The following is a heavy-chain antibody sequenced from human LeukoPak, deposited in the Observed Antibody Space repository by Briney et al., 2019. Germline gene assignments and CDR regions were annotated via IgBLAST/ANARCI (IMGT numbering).Heavy chain of an antibody. CDR1: GFTFSDSW. D-gene: IGHD1-14*01. CDR2: IKQDGSEE. CDR3: ATYKRWVAGDV. J-gene: IGHJ6*02. V-gene: IGHV3-7*01. Sequence: PGGSLRLSCAASGFTFSDSWMSWVRQAPGKGPEWVANIKQDGSEEHYVDSVKGRFTVSRDKARNSLFLQMNSLRVEDTAVYYCATYKRWVAGDVWGQGTTVSVSS.